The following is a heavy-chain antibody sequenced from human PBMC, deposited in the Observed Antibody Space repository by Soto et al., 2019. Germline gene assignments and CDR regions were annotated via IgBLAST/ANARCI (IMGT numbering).Heavy chain of an antibody. CDR2: IWYDGSNK. J-gene: IGHJ4*02. D-gene: IGHD3-22*01. Sequence: GGSLRLSCAASGFTFSSYGMHWVRQAPGKGLEWVAVIWYDGSNKYYADSVKGRFTISRDNSKNTLYLQMNSLRSEDTAIYYCARDRAYLSGYYYFDHWGQGALVTVSS. V-gene: IGHV3-33*01. CDR3: ARDRAYLSGYYYFDH. CDR1: GFTFSSYG.